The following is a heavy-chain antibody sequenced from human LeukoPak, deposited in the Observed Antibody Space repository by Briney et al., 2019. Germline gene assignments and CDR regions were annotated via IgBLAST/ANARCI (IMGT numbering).Heavy chain of an antibody. CDR1: GGSISSSSYY. V-gene: IGHV4-39*01. CDR2: IYYSVTT. J-gene: IGHJ4*02. Sequence: SETLSLTCTVSGGSISSSSYYWGWIRQPPGKGREWIGSIYYSVTTYYNTSLKSRDTISVDTSKNQCALKLSSVTGADAAVYYCASTSMVGGVIYPTDFDYWGQGTLVTVSS. D-gene: IGHD3-10*01. CDR3: ASTSMVGGVIYPTDFDY.